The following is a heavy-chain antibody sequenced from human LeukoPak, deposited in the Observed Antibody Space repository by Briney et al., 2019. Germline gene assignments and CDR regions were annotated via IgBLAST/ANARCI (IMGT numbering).Heavy chain of an antibody. CDR3: ARGPSGYHNT. J-gene: IGHJ4*02. V-gene: IGHV3-48*01. D-gene: IGHD5-12*01. CDR2: ISSSSSTI. Sequence: QTGGSLRLSCAASGFTFSSYSMNWVRQAPGKGLEWVSYISSSSSTIYYADSVKGRFTISRDNPKNSLYLQMNSLRAADTAVYYCARGPSGYHNTGGQGTLVTVSS. CDR1: GFTFSSYS.